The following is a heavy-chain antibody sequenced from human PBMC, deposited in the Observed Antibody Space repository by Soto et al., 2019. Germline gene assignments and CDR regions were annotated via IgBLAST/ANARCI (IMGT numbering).Heavy chain of an antibody. Sequence: PSETLSLTCTVSGGSISSGGYYWSWIRQHPGKGLEWIGYIYYSGSTYYNPSPKSRVTISVDTSKNQFSLKLSSVTAADTAVYYCARGYTGSSYAGRYFDYWGQGTQVTVSS. V-gene: IGHV4-31*03. CDR2: IYYSGST. D-gene: IGHD1-26*01. CDR1: GGSISSGGYY. CDR3: ARGYTGSSYAGRYFDY. J-gene: IGHJ4*02.